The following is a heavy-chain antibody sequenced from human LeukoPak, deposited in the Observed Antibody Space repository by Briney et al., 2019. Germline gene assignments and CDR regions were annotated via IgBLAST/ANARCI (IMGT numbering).Heavy chain of an antibody. V-gene: IGHV3-23*01. D-gene: IGHD5-12*01. Sequence: GGSLRLSCAASGFRFSNYAMNWVRQAPRKGLEWVSLIIGSSGATFYADSVKGRFTISRDNSKNTLFLQMNSLRAEDTALYYCAKGAYDYIEMGYIDYWGQGTLVTVSS. CDR1: GFRFSNYA. CDR2: IIGSSGAT. J-gene: IGHJ4*02. CDR3: AKGAYDYIEMGYIDY.